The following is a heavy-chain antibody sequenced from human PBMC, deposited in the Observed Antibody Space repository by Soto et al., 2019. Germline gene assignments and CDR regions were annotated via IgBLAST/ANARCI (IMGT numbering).Heavy chain of an antibody. CDR1: GGTFSSYA. D-gene: IGHD2-15*01. CDR3: AKDGQCNGGSCYLYYLDY. V-gene: IGHV1-69*13. J-gene: IGHJ4*02. Sequence: ASVKVSCKASGGTFSSYAISWVRQAPGQGLEWMGGIIPIFGTANYAQKFQGRVTITADESTSTAYMELSSLRSEDTATYFCAKDGQCNGGSCYLYYLDYWGQGTPVNVSS. CDR2: IIPIFGTA.